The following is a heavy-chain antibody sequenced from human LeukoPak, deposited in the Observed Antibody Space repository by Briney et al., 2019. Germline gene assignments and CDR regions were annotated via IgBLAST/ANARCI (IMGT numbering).Heavy chain of an antibody. CDR2: IKQDGSEK. CDR1: GFTFSDYA. D-gene: IGHD7-27*01. Sequence: GGSLRLSCAASGFTFSDYAMHWVRQAPGKGLEWVAHIKQDGSEKNYVDSVKGRFTISRDNAKNSLLLQVDGLRAEDTAVYYCARDKMTGDSYFDYWGQGILVTVSS. V-gene: IGHV3-7*01. CDR3: ARDKMTGDSYFDY. J-gene: IGHJ4*02.